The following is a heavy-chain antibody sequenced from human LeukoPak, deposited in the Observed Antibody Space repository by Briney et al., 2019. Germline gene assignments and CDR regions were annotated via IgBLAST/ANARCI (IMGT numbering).Heavy chain of an antibody. CDR3: ASSGSYRFDY. D-gene: IGHD1-26*01. J-gene: IGHJ4*02. CDR1: GLTFSSYS. V-gene: IGHV3-48*02. Sequence: GGSLRLSCAASGLTFSSYSMNWVRQAPGKGLEWVSHITASGTAMFYADSVKGRFTISRDNAKNSLYLQMNSLRDEDTAVYYCASSGSYRFDYWGQGILVTVSS. CDR2: ITASGTAM.